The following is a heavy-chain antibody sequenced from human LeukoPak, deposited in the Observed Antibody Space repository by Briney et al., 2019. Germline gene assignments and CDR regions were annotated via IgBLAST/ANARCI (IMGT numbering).Heavy chain of an antibody. CDR2: IRYDGSNK. CDR1: GFTFSSYG. V-gene: IGHV3-30*02. D-gene: IGHD2-2*01. Sequence: GGSLRLSCAASGFTFSSYGMHWVRQAPGKGLEWVAFIRYDGSNKYYADSVKGRFTISRDNSKNTLYLQMNSLRAEDTAVYYCAKDFARDIVVVPATSSSFGYWGQGTLVTVSS. J-gene: IGHJ4*02. CDR3: AKDFARDIVVVPATSSSFGY.